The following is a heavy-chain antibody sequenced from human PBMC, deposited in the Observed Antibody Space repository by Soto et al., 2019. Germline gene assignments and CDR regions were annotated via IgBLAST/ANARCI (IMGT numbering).Heavy chain of an antibody. CDR1: GFTFSSYS. Sequence: GGSLRLSCAASGFTFSSYSMNWVRQAPGKGLEWVSSISSSSSYIYYADSVKGRFTISRDNAKNSLYLQMNSLRAEDTAVYYCARVNYRYYDSSVYGRYYYGMDVWGQGTTVTVSS. CDR2: ISSSSSYI. D-gene: IGHD3-22*01. V-gene: IGHV3-21*01. CDR3: ARVNYRYYDSSVYGRYYYGMDV. J-gene: IGHJ6*02.